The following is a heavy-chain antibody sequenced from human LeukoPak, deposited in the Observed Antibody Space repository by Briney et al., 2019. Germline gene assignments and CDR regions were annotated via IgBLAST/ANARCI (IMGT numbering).Heavy chain of an antibody. CDR3: ARCSYYDSSGYYGAFDI. Sequence: ASVNVSCKASGYTFTSYYMHWVRQAPGQGLEWMGIINPSGGSTSYAQKFQGRVTMTRDTSTSTVYMELSSLRSEDTAVYYCARCSYYDSSGYYGAFDIWGQGTMVTVSS. D-gene: IGHD3-22*01. CDR1: GYTFTSYY. J-gene: IGHJ3*02. CDR2: INPSGGST. V-gene: IGHV1-46*01.